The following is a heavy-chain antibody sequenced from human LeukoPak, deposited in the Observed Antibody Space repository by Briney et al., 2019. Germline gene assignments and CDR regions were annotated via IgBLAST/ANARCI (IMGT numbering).Heavy chain of an antibody. D-gene: IGHD6-19*01. CDR1: GFTSSSYA. J-gene: IGHJ4*02. CDR3: AREGREWLSVGIGY. CDR2: ISYDGSNK. V-gene: IGHV3-30-3*01. Sequence: PGGSLRLSCAASGFTSSSYAMHWVRQAPGKGLEWVAVISYDGSNKYYADSVKGRFTISRDNSKNTLYLQMSSLRAEDTAVYHCAREGREWLSVGIGYWGRGTLVTVSS.